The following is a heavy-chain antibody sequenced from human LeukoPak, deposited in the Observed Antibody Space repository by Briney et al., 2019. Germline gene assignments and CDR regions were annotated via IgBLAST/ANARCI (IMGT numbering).Heavy chain of an antibody. D-gene: IGHD2-15*01. CDR1: GGTFSSYA. J-gene: IGHJ6*02. CDR3: ARDLWDCSGGSCSHYYYYGMDV. V-gene: IGHV1-69*04. CDR2: IIPILGIA. Sequence: SVKVSCKASGGTFSSYAISWVRQAPGQGLEWMGRIIPILGIANYAQKFQGRVTITADKSTSTAYMELSSLRSEDTAVYYCARDLWDCSGGSCSHYYYYGMDVWGQGTTVTVSS.